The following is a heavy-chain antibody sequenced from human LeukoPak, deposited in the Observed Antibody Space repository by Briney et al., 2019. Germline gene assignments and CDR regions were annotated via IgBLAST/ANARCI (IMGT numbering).Heavy chain of an antibody. Sequence: WASVTVSCTASGYTFTNFGISWVRQAPGQGLEWMAWISAYNGDTRYAQKFQGRVILTTDTSTTTAYMELRNLRSDDTAVYYCARDACVSCGGDCCHDPWGQGTLVTVSS. V-gene: IGHV1-18*01. CDR1: GYTFTNFG. CDR3: ARDACVSCGGDCCHDP. J-gene: IGHJ5*02. CDR2: ISAYNGDT. D-gene: IGHD2-21*02.